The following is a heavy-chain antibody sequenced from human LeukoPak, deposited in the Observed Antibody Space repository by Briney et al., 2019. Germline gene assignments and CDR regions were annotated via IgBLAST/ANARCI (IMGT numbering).Heavy chain of an antibody. D-gene: IGHD6-13*01. CDR2: ISGSGGRT. V-gene: IGHV3-23*01. CDR3: AKDRRAAAGPPYYFDN. J-gene: IGHJ4*02. CDR1: RLTFSDYA. Sequence: GGSLRLSCAPSRLTFSDYAMTWVRQAPGKGLQWVSTISGSGGRTYYTDSVKGRFTVSRDNSKNTLYLQMKSLRVEDAAVYYCAKDRRAAAGPPYYFDNWGQGTLVTVSS.